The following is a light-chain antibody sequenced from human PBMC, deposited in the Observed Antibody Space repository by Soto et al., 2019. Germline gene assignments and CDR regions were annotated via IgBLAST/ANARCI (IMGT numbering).Light chain of an antibody. V-gene: IGLV2-14*01. CDR1: SSDVGGYNY. Sequence: QSALTQPASVSGSPGQSITISCTGTSSDVGGYNYVSWYQQHPGKAPKLMIYEVSNRPSGVSNRFSVSKSGNTASLTISGLQAEYEADYYCSSYTSSSTRVFGGGTKLTVL. CDR3: SSYTSSSTRV. CDR2: EVS. J-gene: IGLJ3*02.